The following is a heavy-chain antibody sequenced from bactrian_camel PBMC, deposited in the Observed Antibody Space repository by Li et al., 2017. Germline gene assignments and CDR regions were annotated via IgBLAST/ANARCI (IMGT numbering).Heavy chain of an antibody. D-gene: IGHD2*01. J-gene: IGHJ4*01. V-gene: IGHV3S9*01. Sequence: VESGGGSVQAGGSLRLSCVAPGYISRGYCMAWFRQVPGKGREAVAAADADRRTIYGDFVEGRFTIDRDNARNILYLRMHDLKPEDTAMYYCAARPFSGGYCTTMMSWYGDWGQGTQVTVS. CDR3: AARPFSGGYCTTMMSWYGD. CDR1: GYISRGYC. CDR2: ADADRRT.